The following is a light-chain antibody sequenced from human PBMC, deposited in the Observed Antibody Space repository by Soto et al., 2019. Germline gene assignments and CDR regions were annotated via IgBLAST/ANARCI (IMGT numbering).Light chain of an antibody. V-gene: IGLV2-14*01. CDR3: SSYTSSSTRVV. CDR1: SSDVGGYNY. CDR2: DVS. Sequence: QSALTQPASVSGSPGQSITISCTGTSSDVGGYNYVSWYQQHPGKAPKLMIYDVSNRPLGVSNRFSGSKSGNTASLTISGLQAEDEADYYCSSYTSSSTRVVFGGGTKLTVL. J-gene: IGLJ2*01.